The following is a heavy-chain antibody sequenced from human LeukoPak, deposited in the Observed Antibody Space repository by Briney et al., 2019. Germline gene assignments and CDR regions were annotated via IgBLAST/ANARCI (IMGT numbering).Heavy chain of an antibody. CDR1: GGTFSSYA. Sequence: SVKVSCKASGGTFSSYAISWVRQAPGQGLGWMGGIIPIFGTANYAQKFQGRVTITADESTSTAYMELSSLRSEDTAVYYCARVVVPAAFSGWFDPWGQGTLVTVSS. CDR3: ARVVVPAAFSGWFDP. D-gene: IGHD2-2*01. J-gene: IGHJ5*02. V-gene: IGHV1-69*13. CDR2: IIPIFGTA.